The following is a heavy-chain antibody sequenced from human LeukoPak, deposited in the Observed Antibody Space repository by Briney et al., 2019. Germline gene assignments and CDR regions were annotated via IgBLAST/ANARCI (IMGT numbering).Heavy chain of an antibody. Sequence: PSETLSLTCTVSGGSISSYYWSWIRQPPGKGLELIGYIYYSGSTNYNPSLKSRVTISVDTSKNQFSLKLSSVTAADTAVYYCARFDIAAAGYYYYYGMDVWGQGTTVTVSS. CDR1: GGSISSYY. J-gene: IGHJ6*02. D-gene: IGHD6-13*01. V-gene: IGHV4-59*01. CDR3: ARFDIAAAGYYYYYGMDV. CDR2: IYYSGST.